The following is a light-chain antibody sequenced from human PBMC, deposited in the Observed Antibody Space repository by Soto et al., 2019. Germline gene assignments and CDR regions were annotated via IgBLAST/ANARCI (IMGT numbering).Light chain of an antibody. CDR1: QGISSY. Sequence: DIQMTQSPSTLSASTGDRVTITCRASQGISSYLAWYQQKPGKAPKLLIYAASSLQSGVPSRFSGSGSGTDFTLTISSLQPEDFATYYCQQANSFPRTFGQGTKVDI. V-gene: IGKV1-12*01. CDR2: AAS. CDR3: QQANSFPRT. J-gene: IGKJ1*01.